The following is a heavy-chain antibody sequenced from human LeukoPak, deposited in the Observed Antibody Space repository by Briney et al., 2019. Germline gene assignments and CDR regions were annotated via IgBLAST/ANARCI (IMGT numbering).Heavy chain of an antibody. J-gene: IGHJ4*02. CDR3: ARQVFN. CDR2: IYSGGST. CDR1: GFTVSSNY. Sequence: PGGSLRLSCEASGFTVSSNYMNWVRQAPGKGLEWVSVIYSGGSTYYADSVKGRFTISRDNSKNTLYLQMSSLSPEDTAVYYCARQVFNWGQGTLVTVSS. D-gene: IGHD5/OR15-5a*01. V-gene: IGHV3-66*04.